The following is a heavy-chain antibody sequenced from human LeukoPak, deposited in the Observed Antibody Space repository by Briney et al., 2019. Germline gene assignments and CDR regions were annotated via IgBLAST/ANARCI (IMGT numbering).Heavy chain of an antibody. J-gene: IGHJ3*02. CDR3: AREVDDYHSRDYSIDAFDI. D-gene: IGHD3-22*01. CDR1: GYTFTNYG. Sequence: ASVKVSCKASGYTFTNYGISWVRQASGQGLEWMGWISGYNGNTNYAQKLQGRVTMTTDTSTSTAYMELRSLRSDDTAVYYCAREVDDYHSRDYSIDAFDIWGQGTMVTVSS. V-gene: IGHV1-18*01. CDR2: ISGYNGNT.